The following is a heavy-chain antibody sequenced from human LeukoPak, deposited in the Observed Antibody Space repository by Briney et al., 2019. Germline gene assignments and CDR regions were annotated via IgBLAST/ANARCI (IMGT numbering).Heavy chain of an antibody. J-gene: IGHJ4*02. Sequence: GGSLRLSCAASGFTFSSYAMSWVRQAPGKGLDWVSAISGSGGSTYYADSGKGRFTISRDNSKNTLCLQMNSLRAEDTAVYYCAKRESCSGGSCYSPHFDYWGQGTLVTVSS. D-gene: IGHD2-15*01. CDR2: ISGSGGST. V-gene: IGHV3-23*01. CDR3: AKRESCSGGSCYSPHFDY. CDR1: GFTFSSYA.